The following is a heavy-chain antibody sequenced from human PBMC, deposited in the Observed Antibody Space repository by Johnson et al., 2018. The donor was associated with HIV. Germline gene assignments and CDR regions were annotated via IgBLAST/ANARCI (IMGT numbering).Heavy chain of an antibody. CDR3: ARPGEGRDASVFRAFDI. J-gene: IGHJ3*02. V-gene: IGHV3-7*03. CDR1: GFTFSSYA. CDR2: IKQDGSEK. D-gene: IGHD5-24*01. Sequence: VLLVESGGGVVQPGRSLRLSCAASGFTFSSYAMHWVRQAPGKGLEWVANIKQDGSEKSYVDSVKGRFTISRDNAKNSLFLQMNSLRAEDTAVYYCARPGEGRDASVFRAFDIWGQGTMVTISS.